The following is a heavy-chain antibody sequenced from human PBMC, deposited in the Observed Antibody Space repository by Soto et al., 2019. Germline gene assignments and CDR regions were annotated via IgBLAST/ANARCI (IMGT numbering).Heavy chain of an antibody. CDR3: ARDGTGTLRYYYYGMDV. V-gene: IGHV3-11*06. D-gene: IGHD1-1*01. J-gene: IGHJ6*02. Sequence: PGGSLRLSCAASGFTFSDYYMSWIRQAPGKGLEWVSYISSSSSYTNYADSVKGRFTISRDNAKNSLYLQMNSLRAEDTAVYYCARDGTGTLRYYYYGMDVSGQGTTVTVSS. CDR2: ISSSSSYT. CDR1: GFTFSDYY.